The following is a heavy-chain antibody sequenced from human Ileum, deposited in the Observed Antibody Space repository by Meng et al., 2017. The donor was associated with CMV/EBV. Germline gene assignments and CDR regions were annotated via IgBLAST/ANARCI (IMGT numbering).Heavy chain of an antibody. J-gene: IGHJ5*02. V-gene: IGHV3-30*04. CDR3: ARDAANYDFWIGSRFDP. CDR1: FIFSSDP. D-gene: IGHD3-3*01. Sequence: FIFSSDPMHWVRQAQGKGLQWVAVISYAGSNKYYADSVKGRFTISRDNSKNTLYLQMNSLRAEDTAVYYCARDAANYDFWIGSRFDPWGQGTLVTVSS. CDR2: ISYAGSNK.